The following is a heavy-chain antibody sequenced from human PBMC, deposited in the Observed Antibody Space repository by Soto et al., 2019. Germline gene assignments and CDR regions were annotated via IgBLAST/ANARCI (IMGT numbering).Heavy chain of an antibody. V-gene: IGHV4-61*08. D-gene: IGHD6-19*01. CDR1: GGSVSSGGYY. Sequence: SETLSLTCTVSGGSVSSGGYYWSWIRQPPGKGLEWIGYIYYSGSTYYNPSLKSRVTISVDTSKNQFSLELSSVTAADTAVYYCARDLVAVAGEHYYYYGMDVWGQGTTVTVSS. CDR3: ARDLVAVAGEHYYYYGMDV. J-gene: IGHJ6*02. CDR2: IYYSGST.